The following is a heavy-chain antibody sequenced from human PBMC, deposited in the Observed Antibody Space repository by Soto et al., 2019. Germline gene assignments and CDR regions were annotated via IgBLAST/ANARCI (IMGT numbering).Heavy chain of an antibody. CDR2: ISSTGSTK. V-gene: IGHV3-48*03. CDR3: ARDGGG. J-gene: IGHJ4*02. Sequence: QAGGSLRLSCAASGFTFSSYEMSWVRLAPGKGLEWISYISSTGSTKHYADSVTGRFTISRDNAKNLLSLQMNSLRVEDTAVYYCARDGGGWGRGTLVTVSS. D-gene: IGHD3-16*01. CDR1: GFTFSSYE.